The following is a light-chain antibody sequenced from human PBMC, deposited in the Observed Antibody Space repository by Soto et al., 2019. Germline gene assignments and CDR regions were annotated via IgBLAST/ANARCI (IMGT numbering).Light chain of an antibody. CDR2: DVS. Sequence: QCALTQPASVSGSPGQSITISCTGTSSDVGGYNYVSWYQQHPGKAPKLMIYDVSNRPSGVSNRFSGSKSGNTASLTISGLQAEDEADYYCSSYTSSSILNFYVFGTGTKVTVL. V-gene: IGLV2-14*01. CDR1: SSDVGGYNY. CDR3: SSYTSSSILNFYV. J-gene: IGLJ1*01.